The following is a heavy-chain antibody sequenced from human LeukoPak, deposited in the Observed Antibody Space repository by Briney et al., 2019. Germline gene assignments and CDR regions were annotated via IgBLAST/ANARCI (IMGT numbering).Heavy chain of an antibody. Sequence: PPGGSLRLSCAASGFTSSDYYMSWVRQAPGKGLEWVSAISGSGGSTYYADSVKGRFTISRDNSKNTLYLQMNSLRAEDTAVYYCAKRARTTLSSGYDYWGQGTLVTVSS. CDR2: ISGSGGST. CDR3: AKRARTTLSSGYDY. J-gene: IGHJ4*02. D-gene: IGHD3-22*01. CDR1: GFTSSDYY. V-gene: IGHV3-23*01.